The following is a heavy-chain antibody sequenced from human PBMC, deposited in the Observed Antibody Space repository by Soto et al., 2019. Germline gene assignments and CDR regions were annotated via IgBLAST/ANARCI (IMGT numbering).Heavy chain of an antibody. D-gene: IGHD3-22*01. V-gene: IGHV1-69*01. CDR1: GGTFNIYS. CDR3: ARGASTHYYDSSGYYKGPLDY. CDR2: IIPLFGTA. Sequence: QVQLVQSGADVKKPGSSVKVSCKASGGTFNIYSISWVRQAPGQGLEWMGGIIPLFGTAYYAQEFQGRVTITADESTSTAYMALSSLRSEDTAVYFCARGASTHYYDSSGYYKGPLDYWGQGTLVTVSS. J-gene: IGHJ4*02.